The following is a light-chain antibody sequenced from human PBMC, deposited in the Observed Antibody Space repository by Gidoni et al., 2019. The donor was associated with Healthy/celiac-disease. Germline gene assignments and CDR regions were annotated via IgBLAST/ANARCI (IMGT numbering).Light chain of an antibody. CDR1: QSLLHSNGYNY. CDR2: LGS. V-gene: IGKV2-28*01. Sequence: DIVMTQSPLHLPVAPGEPASISCRSSQSLLHSNGYNYLDWYLQKPGQSPQLLIYLGSTRASGVPDRFSGSGSGTDFTLKISRVEAEDVGVYYCMQALQTPLTFGGGTKVEIK. CDR3: MQALQTPLT. J-gene: IGKJ4*01.